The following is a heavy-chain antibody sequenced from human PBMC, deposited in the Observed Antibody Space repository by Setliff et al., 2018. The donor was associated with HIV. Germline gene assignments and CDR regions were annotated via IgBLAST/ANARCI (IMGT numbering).Heavy chain of an antibody. CDR3: AHTPVSRNQYFFDY. J-gene: IGHJ4*02. CDR2: IYWNNNK. CDR1: GFSLSTGGVG. V-gene: IGHV2-5*01. D-gene: IGHD3-9*01. Sequence: SGPTLVNPTQTLTLTCTFSGFSLSTGGVGVGWIRQPPGKALEWLGVIYWNNNKYYRPSLGSRLTVTRDASKNQVVLTMTNMDPLDTATYFCAHTPVSRNQYFFDYWGQGTLVTVSS.